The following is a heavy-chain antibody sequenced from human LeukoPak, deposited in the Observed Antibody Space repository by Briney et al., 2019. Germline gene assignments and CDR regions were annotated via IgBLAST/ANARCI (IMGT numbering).Heavy chain of an antibody. Sequence: GGSLRLSCAASGFTFSSYAMSWVRQAPGKGLEWVSAISGSGGSTYYADSVKGRFTISRDNSKNTLYLQMNSLRAEDTAVYYCAKMERKDIVVVPAAIPYEYYFDYWGQGTLVTVSS. V-gene: IGHV3-23*01. D-gene: IGHD2-2*01. CDR2: ISGSGGST. CDR3: AKMERKDIVVVPAAIPYEYYFDY. CDR1: GFTFSSYA. J-gene: IGHJ4*02.